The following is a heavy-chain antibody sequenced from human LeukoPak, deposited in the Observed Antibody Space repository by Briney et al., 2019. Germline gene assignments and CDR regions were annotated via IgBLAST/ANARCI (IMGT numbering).Heavy chain of an antibody. Sequence: GGSLRLSCAASGFSFSDSAMHCVRQASGKGPEWVGRIRTKANTYATAYAASVKGRFTISRDDSRNTAYLQMSSLRADDTAVYYCARIFNSDISESWFEFDHWGLGTLVTVSS. J-gene: IGHJ4*02. CDR3: ARIFNSDISESWFEFDH. CDR2: IRTKANTYAT. D-gene: IGHD3-22*01. CDR1: GFSFSDSA. V-gene: IGHV3-73*01.